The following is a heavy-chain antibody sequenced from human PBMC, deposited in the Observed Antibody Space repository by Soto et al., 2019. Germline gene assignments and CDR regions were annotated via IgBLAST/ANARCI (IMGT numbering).Heavy chain of an antibody. CDR3: ARGNRGAFDY. J-gene: IGHJ4*02. D-gene: IGHD1-1*01. CDR1: GVSISSYY. CDR2: IFYTENT. Sequence: PPETLSLTCTVSGVSISSYYWIWIRHPPGKGLDWIGSIFYTENTDYNPSLNSRVTISTDTSKKHFFLNLRYVAAPYTAIYYCARGNRGAFDYWGQGTMVTVSS. V-gene: IGHV4-59*01.